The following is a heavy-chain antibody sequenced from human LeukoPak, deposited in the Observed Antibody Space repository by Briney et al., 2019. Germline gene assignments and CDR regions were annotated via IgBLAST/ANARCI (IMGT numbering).Heavy chain of an antibody. V-gene: IGHV3-30-3*01. CDR3: AKDVYSSSSWYFDY. CDR1: GFTFSTYS. CDR2: ISNDGGIK. J-gene: IGHJ4*02. Sequence: GGSLRLSCAASGFTFSTYSMHWVRQAPGKGLEWVAVISNDGGIKWTADSVKGRFTISRDNSKNTLYLQMNSLRAEDTAVYYCAKDVYSSSSWYFDYWGQGTLVTVSS. D-gene: IGHD6-6*01.